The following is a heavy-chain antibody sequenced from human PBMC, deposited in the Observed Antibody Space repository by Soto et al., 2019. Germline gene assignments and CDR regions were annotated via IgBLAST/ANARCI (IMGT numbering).Heavy chain of an antibody. CDR2: IYHSGTT. D-gene: IGHD3-3*01. CDR3: ARDNVLRFDY. V-gene: IGHV4-4*02. Sequence: PSETLSLTCAVSGDSISSSNWWSWVRQPPGKGLEWIGEIYHSGTTHYNPSLKSRVTMSLDKSRNQFSLKLSSVTAADTAMYYCARDNVLRFDYWGQGTLVTVAS. CDR1: GDSISSSNW. J-gene: IGHJ4*02.